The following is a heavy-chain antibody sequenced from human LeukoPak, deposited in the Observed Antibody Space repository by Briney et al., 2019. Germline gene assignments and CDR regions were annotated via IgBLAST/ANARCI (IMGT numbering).Heavy chain of an antibody. D-gene: IGHD1-26*01. CDR2: ISSSSSYI. J-gene: IGHJ6*03. CDR1: GFTFSSYS. V-gene: IGHV3-21*04. CDR3: AKDTGGSYSPYYYYYMDV. Sequence: GGSLRLSCAASGFTFSSYSMNWVRQAPGKGLEWVSSISSSSSYIYYADSVKGRFTISRDNAKNSLYLQMNSLRAEDTAVYYCAKDTGGSYSPYYYYYMDVWAKGTTVTLSS.